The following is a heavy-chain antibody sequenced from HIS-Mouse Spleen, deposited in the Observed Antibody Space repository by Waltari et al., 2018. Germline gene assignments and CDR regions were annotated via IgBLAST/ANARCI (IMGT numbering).Heavy chain of an antibody. D-gene: IGHD6-6*01. Sequence: QVQLVQSGAEVKKPGASVKVSGKASGYTFTGYYMHWVRQAPGKGLEWMGWINPNSGGTNYAQKFQGRVTMTRDTSISTAYMELSRLRSDDTAVYYCARGDRPEYSSSSDYFDYWGQGTLVTVSS. CDR2: INPNSGGT. CDR3: ARGDRPEYSSSSDYFDY. CDR1: GYTFTGYY. V-gene: IGHV1-2*02. J-gene: IGHJ4*02.